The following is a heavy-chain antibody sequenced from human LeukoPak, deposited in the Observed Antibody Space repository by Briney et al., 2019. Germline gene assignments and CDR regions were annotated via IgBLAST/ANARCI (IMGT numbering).Heavy chain of an antibody. D-gene: IGHD3-10*01. CDR2: FDPEDGET. J-gene: IGHJ5*02. V-gene: IGHV1-24*01. Sequence: ASVKVSCKVSGYTLTELSMHWVRQAPGKGLEWMGGFDPEDGETIYAQEFQGRVTMTEDTSTDTAYMELSSLRSEDTAVYYCATAGELNWFDPWGQGTLVTASS. CDR3: ATAGELNWFDP. CDR1: GYTLTELS.